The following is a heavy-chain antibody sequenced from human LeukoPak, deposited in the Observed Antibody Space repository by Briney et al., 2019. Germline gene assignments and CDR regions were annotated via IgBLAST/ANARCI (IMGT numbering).Heavy chain of an antibody. D-gene: IGHD6-6*01. CDR2: INPSGGST. CDR1: GYTFTSYY. Sequence: ASVKVSCKASGYTFTSYYMHWVRQAPGQGLEWMGIINPSGGSTSYAQKFQGRVTMTRNMSTSTDYMGLSSLRSEDTAVYYCARDSARRSYYYYMDVWGKGTTVTVSS. V-gene: IGHV1-46*01. CDR3: ARDSARRSYYYYMDV. J-gene: IGHJ6*03.